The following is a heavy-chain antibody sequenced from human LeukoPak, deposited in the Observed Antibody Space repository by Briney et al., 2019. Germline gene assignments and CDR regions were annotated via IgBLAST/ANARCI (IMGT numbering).Heavy chain of an antibody. D-gene: IGHD3-22*01. CDR3: ARLKSPSPLYDKGPWDY. Sequence: SETLSLTCAVSGGSISSSNWWSWVRPPPGKGLEWIGEIYHSGSTNYNPSLKRRVTISGDKSKNQFSLKLSSVTAADTAVYYCARLKSPSPLYDKGPWDYWGQGTLVTVSS. CDR1: GGSISSSNW. CDR2: IYHSGST. J-gene: IGHJ4*02. V-gene: IGHV4-4*02.